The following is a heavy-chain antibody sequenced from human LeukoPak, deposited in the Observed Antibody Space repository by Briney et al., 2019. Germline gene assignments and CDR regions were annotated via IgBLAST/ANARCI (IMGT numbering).Heavy chain of an antibody. CDR3: ARDGISSGWYPDAFDI. Sequence: ASVKVSCKASGYTFTSYGISWVRQAPGQGLEWMGWISAYNGNTNYALKLQGRVTMTTDTSTSTAYMELRSLRSDDTAVYYCARDGISSGWYPDAFDIWGQGTMVTVSS. D-gene: IGHD6-19*01. V-gene: IGHV1-18*04. J-gene: IGHJ3*02. CDR1: GYTFTSYG. CDR2: ISAYNGNT.